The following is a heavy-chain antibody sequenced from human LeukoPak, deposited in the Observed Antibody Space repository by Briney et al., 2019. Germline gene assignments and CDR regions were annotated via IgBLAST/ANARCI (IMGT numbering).Heavy chain of an antibody. CDR2: INHSGST. V-gene: IGHV4-34*01. CDR3: ASGYSSSWPEY. Sequence: NPSETLSLTCAVYGGSFSGYYWSWLRQPPGKGLEWIGEINHSGSTNYNPSLKSRVTISVDTSKNQFSLKLSSVTAADTAVYYCASGYSSSWPEYWGQGTLVTVSS. CDR1: GGSFSGYY. J-gene: IGHJ4*02. D-gene: IGHD6-13*01.